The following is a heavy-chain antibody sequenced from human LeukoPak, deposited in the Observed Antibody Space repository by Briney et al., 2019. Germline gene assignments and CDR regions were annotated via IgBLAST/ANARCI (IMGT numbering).Heavy chain of an antibody. Sequence: SVKVSCKASGGTFSSYAISWVRQAPGQGLEWMGRIIPILGIASYAQKFQGRVTITADKSTTTAYMELSSLRSEDTAVYYCARSNWGIVATSPSDYWGQGTLVTVSS. J-gene: IGHJ4*02. CDR2: IIPILGIA. CDR3: ARSNWGIVATSPSDY. D-gene: IGHD5-12*01. V-gene: IGHV1-69*04. CDR1: GGTFSSYA.